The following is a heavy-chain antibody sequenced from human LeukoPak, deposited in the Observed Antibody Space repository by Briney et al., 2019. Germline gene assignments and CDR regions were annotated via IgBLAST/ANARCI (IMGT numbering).Heavy chain of an antibody. CDR1: GFTFSSYA. Sequence: GGSLRLSCAASGFTFSSYAMSWVRQAPGKGLEWVSAISGSGGSTYYADSVKGRFTISRDNSKNTLYLQMNSLRAEDTAVYYCAKEGPDILTGYYRPEYYFDYWGQGTLVTVSS. CDR2: ISGSGGST. J-gene: IGHJ4*02. CDR3: AKEGPDILTGYYRPEYYFDY. D-gene: IGHD3-9*01. V-gene: IGHV3-23*01.